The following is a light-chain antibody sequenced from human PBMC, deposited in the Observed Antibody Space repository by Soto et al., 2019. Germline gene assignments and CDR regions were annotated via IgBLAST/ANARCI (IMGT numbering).Light chain of an antibody. V-gene: IGLV2-11*01. CDR2: DVS. CDR3: SSYVGNYIYVV. CDR1: SRDVGGFNY. J-gene: IGLJ2*01. Sequence: QSALVQPRSVSGSPGHSVTISCTGTSRDVGGFNYVSWYQQHPGKAPKLLICDVSERPSGVPDRFSGSKSGNTASLTISRLQAEDEAVYYCSSYVGNYIYVVFGGGTKLTVL.